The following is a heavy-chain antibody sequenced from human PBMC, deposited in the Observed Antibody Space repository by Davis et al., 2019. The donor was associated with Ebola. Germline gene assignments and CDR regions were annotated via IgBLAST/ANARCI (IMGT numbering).Heavy chain of an antibody. CDR1: GFTFGDYA. D-gene: IGHD2-15*01. V-gene: IGHV3-30-3*01. CDR3: ARDRVAATPYYYYYGMDV. J-gene: IGHJ6*02. Sequence: PGGSLRLSCTASGFTFGDYAMHWVRQAPGKGLEWVAVISYDGSNKYYADSVKGRFTISRDNSKNTLYLQMNSLRAEDTAVYYCARDRVAATPYYYYYGMDVWGQGTTVTVSS. CDR2: ISYDGSNK.